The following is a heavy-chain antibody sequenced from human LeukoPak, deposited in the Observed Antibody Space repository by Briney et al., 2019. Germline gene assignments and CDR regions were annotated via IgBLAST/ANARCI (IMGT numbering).Heavy chain of an antibody. CDR1: GFTFSSYS. V-gene: IGHV3-21*01. CDR2: ISSSSSYI. CDR3: ARDAQWLVPEGYYYYMDV. D-gene: IGHD6-19*01. Sequence: GGSLRLSCAASGFTFSSYSMNWVRQAPGKGLEWVSSISSSSSYIYYADSVKGRFTISRDNAQNSLFLQMNSLRAEDTAVYYCARDAQWLVPEGYYYYMDVWGKGPTVTVSS. J-gene: IGHJ6*03.